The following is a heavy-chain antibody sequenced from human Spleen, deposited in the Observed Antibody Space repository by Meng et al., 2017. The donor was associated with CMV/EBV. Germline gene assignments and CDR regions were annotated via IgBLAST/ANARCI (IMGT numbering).Heavy chain of an antibody. D-gene: IGHD3-16*01. Sequence: YAMHWVLQDPGKGLEWVAFILSHGNNEHYADSVKRPFTITRDNSKNTLDLQMNSLRAEDTAVYYCAKDQRLRPTNMIVPPPPLFDPRGQGTLVTVSS. CDR2: ILSHGNNE. CDR1: YA. V-gene: IGHV3-30*02. CDR3: AKDQRLRPTNMIVPPPPLFDP. J-gene: IGHJ5*02.